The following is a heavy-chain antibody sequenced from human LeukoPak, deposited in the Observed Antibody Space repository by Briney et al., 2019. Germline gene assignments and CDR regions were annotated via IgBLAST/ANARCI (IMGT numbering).Heavy chain of an antibody. D-gene: IGHD1-26*01. CDR3: AKDGELGRSFDY. CDR2: IRFDGSNK. CDR1: EFPFRKYA. V-gene: IGHV3-30*02. J-gene: IGHJ4*02. Sequence: GGSLRLSCASSEFPFRKYAMHWVRQAPGKGPEWVAFIRFDGSNKNYADSVKGRFTISRDNSKKTLFLQMNSLRREDTAVYYCAKDGELGRSFDYWGQGTLVTVSS.